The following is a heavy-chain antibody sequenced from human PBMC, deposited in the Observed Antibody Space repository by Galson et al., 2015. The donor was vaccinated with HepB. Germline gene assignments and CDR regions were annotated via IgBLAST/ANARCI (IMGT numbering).Heavy chain of an antibody. CDR3: ARLDCSGGSCDYYGMDV. V-gene: IGHV3-21*01. Sequence: SLRLSCAASGFTFSSYSMNWVRQAPGKGLEWVSSISSSSSYIYYADSVKGRFTISRDNAKNSLYLQMNSLRAEDTAVYYCARLDCSGGSCDYYGMDVWGQGTTVTVSS. J-gene: IGHJ6*02. D-gene: IGHD2-15*01. CDR1: GFTFSSYS. CDR2: ISSSSSYI.